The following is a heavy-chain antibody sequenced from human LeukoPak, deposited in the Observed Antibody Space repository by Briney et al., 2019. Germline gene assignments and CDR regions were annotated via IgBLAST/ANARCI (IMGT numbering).Heavy chain of an antibody. CDR1: GYTFTSYG. D-gene: IGHD2-2*01. CDR2: ISAYNGNT. V-gene: IGHV1-18*01. Sequence: ASVKVSCKASGYTFTSYGIGWVRQAPGQGLEWMGWISAYNGNTNYAQKLQGRVTMTTDTSTSTAYMELKSLRSDDTAVYYCVRDRTKYCSSTSCPLDYWGQGTLVTVSS. J-gene: IGHJ4*02. CDR3: VRDRTKYCSSTSCPLDY.